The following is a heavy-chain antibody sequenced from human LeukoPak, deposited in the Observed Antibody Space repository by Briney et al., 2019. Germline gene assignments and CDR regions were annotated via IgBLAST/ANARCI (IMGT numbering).Heavy chain of an antibody. J-gene: IGHJ4*02. Sequence: PGGSLRLSCTATGFTLRDYYMNWIRKAPGKGLEWVSYISTSGNTIYYADSVKGRFTISRDNAKNSLYLQMDSLRADDTAVYYCARGCFICPSDCWGQGTLVTVSS. CDR3: ARGCFICPSDC. CDR1: GFTLRDYY. D-gene: IGHD2-2*01. CDR2: ISTSGNTI. V-gene: IGHV3-11*01.